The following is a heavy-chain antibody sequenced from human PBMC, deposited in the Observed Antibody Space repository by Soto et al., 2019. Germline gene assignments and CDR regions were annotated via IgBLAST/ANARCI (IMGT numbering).Heavy chain of an antibody. CDR1: GDSISSADYY. J-gene: IGHJ6*02. CDR3: ARDLWVEPELYYYGMDV. Sequence: SETLSLTCTVSGDSISSADYYWSWIRQTPGKGLEWIGHIFYSGTTYYNPSLKSRLTISVDTSKNHFSLRLTSVTAADTAVYYCARDLWVEPELYYYGMDVWSQGTTVTVSS. D-gene: IGHD1-1*01. V-gene: IGHV4-30-4*01. CDR2: IFYSGTT.